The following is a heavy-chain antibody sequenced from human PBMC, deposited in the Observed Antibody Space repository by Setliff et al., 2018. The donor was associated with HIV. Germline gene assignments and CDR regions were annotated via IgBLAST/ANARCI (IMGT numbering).Heavy chain of an antibody. CDR1: GYNFATYY. Sequence: PGESLKIPCRTSGYNFATYYIAWVRQMPGKGPEWMGSVNPGDSSTKYNPSLQGQVTMSADKLINTAYLQCSSLKASDTAMYYCATRLLGYSGYGYWGQGTLVTVSS. D-gene: IGHD5-12*01. CDR3: ATRLLGYSGYGY. CDR2: VNPGDSST. V-gene: IGHV5-51*01. J-gene: IGHJ4*02.